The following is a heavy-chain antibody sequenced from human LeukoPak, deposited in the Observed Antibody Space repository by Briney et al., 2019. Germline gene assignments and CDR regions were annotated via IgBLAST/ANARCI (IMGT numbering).Heavy chain of an antibody. CDR1: GFPFSTYD. J-gene: IGHJ4*02. V-gene: IGHV3-30*18. Sequence: PGRSLRLPCAASGFPFSTYDMHWVRQAPDKGLQWVAVISSDGYRTDYPDSVRGRFTISRDNFKNTVDLQMISVTAEDTAMYFCAKGLGTGSVLARPLHYWGQGTLVTVSS. D-gene: IGHD3-10*01. CDR3: AKGLGTGSVLARPLHY. CDR2: ISSDGYRT.